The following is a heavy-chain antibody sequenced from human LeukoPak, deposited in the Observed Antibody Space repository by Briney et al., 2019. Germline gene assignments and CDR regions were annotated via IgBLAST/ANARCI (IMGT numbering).Heavy chain of an antibody. D-gene: IGHD3-22*01. Sequence: PSETLSLTCTVSGGSISSYYWSWIRQPPGKGLEWIGYIYYSGSTNYNPSLKSRVTISVDTSKNQFSLKLSSVTAADTAVYYCARLEDRYDSSGYYGYWGQGTLVTVSS. CDR2: IYYSGST. CDR1: GGSISSYY. J-gene: IGHJ4*02. V-gene: IGHV4-59*01. CDR3: ARLEDRYDSSGYYGY.